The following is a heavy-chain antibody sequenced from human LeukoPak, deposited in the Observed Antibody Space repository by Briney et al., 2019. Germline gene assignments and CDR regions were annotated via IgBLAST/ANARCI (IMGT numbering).Heavy chain of an antibody. Sequence: GRSLRLSSAAPRFTFSIYGMHWVRQAPGKGLEWVAVICYDESNNYYAVYVKGRFTIDRAKSTQTLYMNMNRARAEDMAVYSCARGRPRGSWYLGDALDIWGQGTMVTVSS. D-gene: IGHD6-13*01. J-gene: IGHJ3*02. CDR3: ARGRPRGSWYLGDALDI. CDR1: RFTFSIYG. V-gene: IGHV3-33*01. CDR2: ICYDESNN.